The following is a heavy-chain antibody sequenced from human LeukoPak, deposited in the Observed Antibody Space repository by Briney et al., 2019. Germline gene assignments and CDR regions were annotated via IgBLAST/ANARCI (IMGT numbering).Heavy chain of an antibody. J-gene: IGHJ4*02. V-gene: IGHV4-39*07. CDR1: GGSISSSSYY. Sequence: PSETLSLTCTVSGGSISSSSYYWGWIRQPPGKGLEWIGSIYYSGSTYYNPSLKSRVTISVDTSKNQFSLKLSSVTAADTAVYYCARTPYYYGSGGPRYYFDYWGQGTLVTVSS. CDR2: IYYSGST. D-gene: IGHD3-10*01. CDR3: ARTPYYYGSGGPRYYFDY.